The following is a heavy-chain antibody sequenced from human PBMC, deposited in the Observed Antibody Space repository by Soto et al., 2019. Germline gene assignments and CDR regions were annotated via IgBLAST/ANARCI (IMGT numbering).Heavy chain of an antibody. CDR1: GFTFSSSE. CDR3: ARRASR. V-gene: IGHV3-48*03. J-gene: IGHJ3*01. CDR2: IRPSGQPI. D-gene: IGHD1-26*01. Sequence: EVQLVESGGGLVQPGGSLRLSCAVSGFTFSSSEMYWVRQAPGKGLEWISYIRPSGQPIFYADSVKGRFTISRDNANNSLFLQMNSLRAEDTAVYYCARRASRWGQGTMVTVSS.